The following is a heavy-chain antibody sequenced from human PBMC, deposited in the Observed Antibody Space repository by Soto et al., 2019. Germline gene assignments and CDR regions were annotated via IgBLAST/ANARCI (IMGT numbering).Heavy chain of an antibody. Sequence: QVQLVQSGAEVKKPGASVKISCKASNYFTSYGMQWVRQAPGQRLEWMGWINGGNGDTKYSQKFQGRVTFTRDTSASTAVMDLSSLRSEDTAVYYCARSGKAGITVAGRIDYWGQGTLVTVSS. D-gene: IGHD6-19*01. CDR3: ARSGKAGITVAGRIDY. CDR2: INGGNGDT. V-gene: IGHV1-3*01. CDR1: NYFTSYG. J-gene: IGHJ4*02.